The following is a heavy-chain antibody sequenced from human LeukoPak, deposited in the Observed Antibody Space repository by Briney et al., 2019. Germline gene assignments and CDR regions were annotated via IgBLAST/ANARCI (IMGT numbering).Heavy chain of an antibody. CDR3: ARVGDDIVVVPAATEDYYYYYGMDV. Sequence: ASVKVSCKASGYTFTSYGISWVRQAPGQGLEWMGWISAYNGNTNYAQKLQGRVTMTTDTSTSTAYMVLRSLRSDDTAVYYCARVGDDIVVVPAATEDYYYYYGMDVWGKGTTVTVSS. CDR2: ISAYNGNT. D-gene: IGHD2-2*01. V-gene: IGHV1-18*04. CDR1: GYTFTSYG. J-gene: IGHJ6*04.